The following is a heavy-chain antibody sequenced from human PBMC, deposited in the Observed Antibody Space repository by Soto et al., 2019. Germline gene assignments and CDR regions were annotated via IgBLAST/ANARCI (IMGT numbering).Heavy chain of an antibody. CDR3: ARDPGAGDYGDYGSGNYYYYGMDV. J-gene: IGHJ6*02. CDR1: GDSVNSYF. Sequence: PSETLSLTCTVSGDSVNSYFWNWIRQPPGKGLEWIGNVFYTGSTNYNPSLERRATISIDTSKNQFSLRLTSVTAADTAVYYCARDPGAGDYGDYGSGNYYYYGMDVWGQGTTVTVSS. V-gene: IGHV4-59*02. D-gene: IGHD4-17*01. CDR2: VFYTGST.